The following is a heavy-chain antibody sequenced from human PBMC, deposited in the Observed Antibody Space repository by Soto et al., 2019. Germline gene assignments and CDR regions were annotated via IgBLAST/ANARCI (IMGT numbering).Heavy chain of an antibody. CDR2: ISGSGDNT. CDR1: GFTFNSYA. CDR3: AKACFASGTYSGNGFDS. D-gene: IGHD3-10*01. J-gene: IGHJ5*01. Sequence: EVHLLESGGGLVQPGGSLRLSCAVSGFTFNSYAMYWVRQAPDKGLEWVSAISGSGDNTYYGDSVKGRFAISRDNSKNTLYLQMNSLRAEDTALYYCAKACFASGTYSGNGFDSWGQGTLVTVSS. V-gene: IGHV3-23*01.